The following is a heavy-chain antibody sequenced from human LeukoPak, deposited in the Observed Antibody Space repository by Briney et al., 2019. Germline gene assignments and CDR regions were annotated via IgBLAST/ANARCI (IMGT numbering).Heavy chain of an antibody. D-gene: IGHD3-10*01. Sequence: GASVKVSCKTSGYTFTNSVTSWVRQAPGQGLEWMGWISAYDGNTNYAQNLQGRVTMTTDTSTSTAYMELRSLRSDDTAVYYCAREYTGEGFDCWGQGTLVTVSS. J-gene: IGHJ4*02. V-gene: IGHV1-18*01. CDR2: ISAYDGNT. CDR3: AREYTGEGFDC. CDR1: GYTFTNSV.